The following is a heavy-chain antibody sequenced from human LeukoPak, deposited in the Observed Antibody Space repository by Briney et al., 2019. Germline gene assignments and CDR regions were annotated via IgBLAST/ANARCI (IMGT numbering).Heavy chain of an antibody. CDR2: ISAYNGNT. V-gene: IGHV1-18*01. D-gene: IGHD1-14*01. J-gene: IGHJ4*02. Sequence: ASVKVSCKASGHTFTRFGISWVRQAPGQGLEWMGWISAYNGNTNYAQKFQGRVTMTTDTSTSTAYMELKSLRSDDTAVYYCARGRTAGGFDYWGQGTLVTVSS. CDR1: GHTFTRFG. CDR3: ARGRTAGGFDY.